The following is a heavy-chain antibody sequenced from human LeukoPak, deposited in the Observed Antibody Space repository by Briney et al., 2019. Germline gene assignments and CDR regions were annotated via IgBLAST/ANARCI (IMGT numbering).Heavy chain of an antibody. V-gene: IGHV3-23*01. D-gene: IGHD2/OR15-2a*01. CDR3: AGNPPFDY. CDR1: GFTLRSYA. J-gene: IGHJ4*02. Sequence: GGSLRLSCAASGFTLRSYAMSWVRQAPGKGLEWVSAISGVGGDTYYADSVKGRFAISRDDSKNTRYLQMDSLRADDTAVYYCAGNPPFDYWGQGTLVTVSS. CDR2: ISGVGGDT.